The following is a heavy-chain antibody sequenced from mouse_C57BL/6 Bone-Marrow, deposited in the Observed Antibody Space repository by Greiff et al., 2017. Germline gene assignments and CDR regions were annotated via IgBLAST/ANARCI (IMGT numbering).Heavy chain of an antibody. Sequence: VQLQQPGAELVKPGASVKLSCKASGYTFTSYWMHWVKQRPGQGLEWIGTIHPNSGSTNYNEKFKSKATLTVDKSSSTAYMQLSSLTSEDSAVYYCAREGGYYPWFAYWGQGTLVTVSA. CDR2: IHPNSGST. J-gene: IGHJ3*01. CDR1: GYTFTSYW. CDR3: AREGGYYPWFAY. V-gene: IGHV1-64*01. D-gene: IGHD2-1*01.